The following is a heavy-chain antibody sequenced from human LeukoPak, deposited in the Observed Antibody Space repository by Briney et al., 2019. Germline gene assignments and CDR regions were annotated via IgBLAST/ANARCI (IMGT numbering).Heavy chain of an antibody. Sequence: SVKVSCKASGGTFSSYAISWVRQAPGQGLEWMGRIIPILGIADYAQKFQGRVTITADKSTSTAYMELSSLRSEDTAVYYCARDWVMITFGGVNPWFDPWGQGTLVTVSS. D-gene: IGHD3-16*01. CDR1: GGTFSSYA. V-gene: IGHV1-69*04. CDR2: IIPILGIA. CDR3: ARDWVMITFGGVNPWFDP. J-gene: IGHJ5*02.